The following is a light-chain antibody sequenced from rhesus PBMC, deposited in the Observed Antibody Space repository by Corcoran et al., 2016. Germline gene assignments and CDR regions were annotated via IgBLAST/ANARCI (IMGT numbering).Light chain of an antibody. CDR2: RTS. J-gene: IGKJ4*01. CDR1: SSVSTNY. Sequence: EIVLTQSPTSMAVSQGERVTISCTASSSVSTNYLHWYQQKPGFPPRLLVYRTSSLASGFPARFSGSGAGTSYTLTISSMEAEDSANYYCQQGDSIPLTFGGGTKVEIK. CDR3: QQGDSIPLT. V-gene: IGKV3S9*01.